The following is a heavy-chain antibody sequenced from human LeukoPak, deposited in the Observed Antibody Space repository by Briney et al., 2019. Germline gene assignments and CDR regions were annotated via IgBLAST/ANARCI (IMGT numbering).Heavy chain of an antibody. V-gene: IGHV3-23*01. J-gene: IGHJ3*02. CDR1: GFTFSSYA. Sequence: QPGGSLRLSCAASGFTFSSYAMSWVRQAPGKGLEWVSAISGSGGSTYYADSVKGRFTISRDNAKNSLYLQMNSLRAEDTAVYYCARDVLSSSWYAGGAFDIWGQGTMVTVSS. CDR3: ARDVLSSSWYAGGAFDI. D-gene: IGHD6-13*01. CDR2: ISGSGGST.